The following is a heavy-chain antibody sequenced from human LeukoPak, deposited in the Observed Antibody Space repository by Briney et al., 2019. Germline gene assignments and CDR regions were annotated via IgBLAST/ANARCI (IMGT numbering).Heavy chain of an antibody. CDR3: ARNPPPVELVNYFFRLDV. Sequence: GGSLRLSRAASRFTFSDYHINSVRQAPGKGLEWIAHITKSGNSIYYADSVKGRFTVSRDNAKKSLYLQMNSVRAEDTAVYYCARNPPPVELVNYFFRLDVWGKGTTVTVSS. V-gene: IGHV3-48*03. D-gene: IGHD2/OR15-2a*01. CDR1: RFTFSDYH. CDR2: ITKSGNSI. J-gene: IGHJ6*04.